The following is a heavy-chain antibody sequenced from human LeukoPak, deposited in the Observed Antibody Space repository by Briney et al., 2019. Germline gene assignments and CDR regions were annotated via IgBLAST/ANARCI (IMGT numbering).Heavy chain of an antibody. V-gene: IGHV3-21*01. CDR3: ARGHYDSSGYYHANPGRF. CDR2: ISSSSSYI. D-gene: IGHD3-22*01. Sequence: GGSLRLSCAASGFTFSSYSMNWVRQAPGKGLEWVSSISSSSSYIYYADSVKGRFTISRDNAKNSLYLQMNSLRAEDTAVYYCARGHYDSSGYYHANPGRFRGQGTLVTVSS. CDR1: GFTFSSYS. J-gene: IGHJ4*02.